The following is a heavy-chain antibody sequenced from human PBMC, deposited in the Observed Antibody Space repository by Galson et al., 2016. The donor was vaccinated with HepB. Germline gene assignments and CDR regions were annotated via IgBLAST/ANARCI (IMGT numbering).Heavy chain of an antibody. Sequence: SETLSLTCSVSGGSITNYYWSWIRQPPGKGLEWIGYIYYGGSTNYNSSLKSRLTISIDTSKNQFSLKVRPVTAADTAVYYCARAAYGSVDKWGQGTLVTVSS. V-gene: IGHV4-59*01. CDR2: IYYGGST. CDR3: ARAAYGSVDK. CDR1: GGSITNYY. J-gene: IGHJ4*02. D-gene: IGHD3-10*01.